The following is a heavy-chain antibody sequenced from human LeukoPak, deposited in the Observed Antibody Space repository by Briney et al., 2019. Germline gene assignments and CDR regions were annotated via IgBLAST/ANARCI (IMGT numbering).Heavy chain of an antibody. D-gene: IGHD6-13*01. Sequence: PSETLSLTCTVSGGSISSSSYYWGWIRQSPGKGLEWIGNIYNSGNTYYNPSLKSRVTISVDTSKNQFSLKLSSVTAADTAVYYCARGDGRQQLVLVYWGQGTLVTVSS. J-gene: IGHJ4*02. CDR2: IYNSGNT. V-gene: IGHV4-39*01. CDR3: ARGDGRQQLVLVY. CDR1: GGSISSSSYY.